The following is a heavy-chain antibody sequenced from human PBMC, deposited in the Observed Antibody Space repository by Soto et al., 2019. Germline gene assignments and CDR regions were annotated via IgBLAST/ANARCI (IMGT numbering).Heavy chain of an antibody. CDR2: IDPSDSYT. CDR3: ARQGEATVTTSAGRGDYYYYVMDV. D-gene: IGHD4-4*01. V-gene: IGHV5-10-1*03. CDR1: GYSFTSYW. Sequence: EVQLVQSGAEVKKPGESLRISCKGSGYSFTSYWISWVRQMPGKGLEWMGRIDPSDSYTNYSPSFQGHVTISADKSISTAYLQWSSLKASDTAMYYCARQGEATVTTSAGRGDYYYYVMDVWGQGTTVTVSS. J-gene: IGHJ6*02.